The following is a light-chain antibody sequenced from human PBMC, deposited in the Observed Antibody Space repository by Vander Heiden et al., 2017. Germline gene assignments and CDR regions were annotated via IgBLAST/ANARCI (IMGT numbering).Light chain of an antibody. CDR1: QNIFNRY. CDR2: DGV. J-gene: IGKJ2*01. CDR3: QQYHSSLYT. V-gene: IGKV3-20*01. Sequence: EIVLTQSPGTLSLSPGEGATLSCRASQNIFNRYLASYQQKPGQPPRLLIYDGVTRATGVPDRFSGSGSGTDFTLTVSRLEPEDSAVYYCQQYHSSLYTFGQGTKVEIK.